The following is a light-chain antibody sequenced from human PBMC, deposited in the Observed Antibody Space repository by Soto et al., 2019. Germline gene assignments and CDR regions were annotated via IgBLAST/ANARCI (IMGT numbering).Light chain of an antibody. Sequence: QSVLTQPASVSGSPGQSITISCTGTSSDFGGYDFVSWHQQRPGKAPKLMIYDVTNRPSGVSNRFSGSKSCNTASLTISGLQAEDEADYYCCSFTSSDTHVFGTGTKLTVL. J-gene: IGLJ1*01. CDR3: CSFTSSDTHV. V-gene: IGLV2-14*01. CDR1: SSDFGGYDF. CDR2: DVT.